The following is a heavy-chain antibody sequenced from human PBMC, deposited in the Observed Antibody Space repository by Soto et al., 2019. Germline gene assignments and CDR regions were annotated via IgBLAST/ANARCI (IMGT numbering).Heavy chain of an antibody. J-gene: IGHJ4*02. Sequence: EVQLVESGGGLVQPGGSLKLSCAASGFTSSSFEMNWVRQAPGKGLEWVSYISNSGRIIYYADSVKGRFTISRDDAKNSLYLQMNSLRAEDTAVYYCVREWGTSIAAAFDYWGQGTLVTVSS. CDR1: GFTSSSFE. V-gene: IGHV3-48*03. D-gene: IGHD6-6*01. CDR2: ISNSGRII. CDR3: VREWGTSIAAAFDY.